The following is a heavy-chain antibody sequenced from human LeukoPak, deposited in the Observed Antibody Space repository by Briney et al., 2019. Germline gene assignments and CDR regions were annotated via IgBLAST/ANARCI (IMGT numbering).Heavy chain of an antibody. CDR3: ARDKGTLGGDY. J-gene: IGHJ4*02. Sequence: ASVKVSCKASGYTFTGYYMHWVRQAPGQGLEWMGWINPNSGGTNYAQKFQGRVTMTRDTSISTAYMELSKLTSDDTAVYYCARDKGTLGGDYWGQGTLVTVSS. CDR1: GYTFTGYY. D-gene: IGHD3-16*01. V-gene: IGHV1-2*02. CDR2: INPNSGGT.